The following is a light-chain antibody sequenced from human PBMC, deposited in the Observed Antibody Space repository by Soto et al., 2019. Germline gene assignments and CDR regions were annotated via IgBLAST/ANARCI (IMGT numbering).Light chain of an antibody. V-gene: IGKV3-15*01. CDR1: QTISTH. CDR3: QEFDSWPPIT. CDR2: GAS. J-gene: IGKJ2*01. Sequence: EVELTQCPVTLSVSGGARATLSCRSSQTISTHLAWYQQKPGQAPRLLIYGASTRATAVPSRFSGRGSVTDFTLAISRVQSEDAAVYDCQEFDSWPPITYGQATKLDSK.